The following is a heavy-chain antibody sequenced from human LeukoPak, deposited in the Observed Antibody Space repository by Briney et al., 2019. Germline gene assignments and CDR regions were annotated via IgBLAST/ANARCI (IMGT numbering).Heavy chain of an antibody. J-gene: IGHJ4*02. D-gene: IGHD3-9*01. Sequence: SETLSLTCTVSGASMSDYYWSWIRQPPGKGLEWIGYIYYTGSTNYNPSLKSRVTMSVDTSKNQISLKLSSVTAADSAVYYCVRRVRCFGQNDYWGQGTLVTVSS. CDR1: GASMSDYY. CDR3: VRRVRCFGQNDY. V-gene: IGHV4-59*08. CDR2: IYYTGST.